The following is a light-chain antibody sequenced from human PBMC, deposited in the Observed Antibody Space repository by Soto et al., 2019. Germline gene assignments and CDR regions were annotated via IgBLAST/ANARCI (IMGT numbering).Light chain of an antibody. J-gene: IGLJ1*01. V-gene: IGLV2-14*01. CDR2: DVS. Sequence: QSALTQPASVSGSLSQSITISCTGTSSDVGGYNYVSWYQQHPGKAPKLMIYDVSNRPSGVSNRFSGSKSGNTASLTISGLQAEDEADYYCSSYTSSSTSYVFGTGTKVTVL. CDR1: SSDVGGYNY. CDR3: SSYTSSSTSYV.